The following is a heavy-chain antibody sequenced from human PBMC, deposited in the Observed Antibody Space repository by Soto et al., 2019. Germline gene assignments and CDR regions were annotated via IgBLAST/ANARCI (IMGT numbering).Heavy chain of an antibody. V-gene: IGHV3-33*01. J-gene: IGHJ4*02. Sequence: QVQLVESGGGVVQPGRSLRLSCAASGFIFSSYGMHWVRQAPGKGLEWVAVIWYDGGNKYYADSVKGRFTISRDNSKNTLYLLMNSLRAEDTAVYYCARDIPGWGSSSVDYWGQGTLVTVSS. CDR1: GFIFSSYG. CDR2: IWYDGGNK. CDR3: ARDIPGWGSSSVDY. D-gene: IGHD6-6*01.